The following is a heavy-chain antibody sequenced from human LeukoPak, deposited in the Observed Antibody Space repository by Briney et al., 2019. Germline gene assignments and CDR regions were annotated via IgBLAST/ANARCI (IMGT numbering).Heavy chain of an antibody. V-gene: IGHV1-2*02. CDR1: GYTFTSYG. J-gene: IGHJ4*02. Sequence: GSVKVSCKASGYTFTSYGISWVRQAPGQGLEWMGWINPNSGGTNYAQKFQGRVTMTRDTSISTAYMELSRLRSDDTAVYYCARGPGYYFDYWGQGTLVTVSS. CDR3: ARGPGYYFDY. CDR2: INPNSGGT. D-gene: IGHD1-14*01.